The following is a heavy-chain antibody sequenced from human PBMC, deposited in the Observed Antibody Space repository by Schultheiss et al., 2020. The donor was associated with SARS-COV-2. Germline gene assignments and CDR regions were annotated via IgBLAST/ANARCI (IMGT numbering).Heavy chain of an antibody. D-gene: IGHD6-19*01. J-gene: IGHJ4*02. CDR3: AREGGAVAGPYFDY. Sequence: GGSLRLSCAASGFTFSNAWMNWVRQAPGKGLEWVSGISWNSGSIGYADSVKGRFTISRDNAKNSLYLQMNSLRAEDTAVYYCAREGGAVAGPYFDYWGQGTLVTVSS. V-gene: IGHV3-9*01. CDR2: ISWNSGSI. CDR1: GFTFSNAW.